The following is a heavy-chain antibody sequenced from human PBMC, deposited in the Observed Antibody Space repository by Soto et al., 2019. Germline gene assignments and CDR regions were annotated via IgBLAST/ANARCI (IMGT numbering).Heavy chain of an antibody. V-gene: IGHV3-30*18. Sequence: LRLSCAASGFTFSSYGMHWVRQAPGKGLEWVAVISYDGSNKYYADSVKGRFTISRDNSKNTLYLQMNSLRAEDTAVYYCAKVHTGYYDSSGHGDYWGQGTLVTVSS. D-gene: IGHD3-22*01. CDR2: ISYDGSNK. CDR1: GFTFSSYG. CDR3: AKVHTGYYDSSGHGDY. J-gene: IGHJ4*02.